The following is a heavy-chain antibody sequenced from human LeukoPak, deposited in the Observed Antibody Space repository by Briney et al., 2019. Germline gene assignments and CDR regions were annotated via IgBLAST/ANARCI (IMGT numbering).Heavy chain of an antibody. V-gene: IGHV3-23*01. Sequence: GGSLRLSCAASGFTFSSYAMSWVRQAPGKGLEWVSAISGSGGSTCYADSVKGRFTISRDNSKNTLYLQMNSLRAEDTAVYYCATPFSYGDLSPLRIWGQGTMVTVSS. CDR1: GFTFSSYA. CDR3: ATPFSYGDLSPLRI. J-gene: IGHJ3*02. D-gene: IGHD4-17*01. CDR2: ISGSGGST.